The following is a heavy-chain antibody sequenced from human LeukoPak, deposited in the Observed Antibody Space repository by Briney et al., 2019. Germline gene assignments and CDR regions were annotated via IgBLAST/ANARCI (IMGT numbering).Heavy chain of an antibody. Sequence: VQPGRSLRLSCAASGFTFSSYAMHWVRQAPGKGLEWVAVISYDGSNKYYADSVKGRFTISRDNSKNTLYLQMNSLRAEDTAVYYCARDVSSGYYDSRGPLDYWGQGTLVTVSS. D-gene: IGHD3-22*01. J-gene: IGHJ4*02. CDR3: ARDVSSGYYDSRGPLDY. V-gene: IGHV3-30-3*01. CDR1: GFTFSSYA. CDR2: ISYDGSNK.